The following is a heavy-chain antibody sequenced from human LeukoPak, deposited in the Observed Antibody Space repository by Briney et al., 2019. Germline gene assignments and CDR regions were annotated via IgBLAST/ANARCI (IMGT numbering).Heavy chain of an antibody. V-gene: IGHV4-31*03. D-gene: IGHD6-6*01. Sequence: SETLSLTCTVSGGSISSGGYYWSWIRQHPGKGLEWIGYIYYSGSTYYNPSLKSRVTISVDTSKNQFSLKLSSVTAADTAVYYCASYCTQNVEYSSSLGANWFDPWGQGTLVTVSS. J-gene: IGHJ5*02. CDR2: IYYSGST. CDR3: ASYCTQNVEYSSSLGANWFDP. CDR1: GGSISSGGYY.